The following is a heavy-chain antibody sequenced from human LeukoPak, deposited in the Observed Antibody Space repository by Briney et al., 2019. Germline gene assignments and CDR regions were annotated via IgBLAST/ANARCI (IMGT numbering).Heavy chain of an antibody. Sequence: GGSLRLSCAASGFTVSSNYMGWVRQAPGKGLEWVSVIYSGGGTYYADSVKGRFTISRDNSKNTLYLQMSSLRGDDTAIYYCVSRTSSGWYDFWGQGTLVIVSS. CDR3: VSRTSSGWYDF. CDR1: GFTVSSNY. CDR2: IYSGGGT. J-gene: IGHJ5*01. V-gene: IGHV3-66*01. D-gene: IGHD6-19*01.